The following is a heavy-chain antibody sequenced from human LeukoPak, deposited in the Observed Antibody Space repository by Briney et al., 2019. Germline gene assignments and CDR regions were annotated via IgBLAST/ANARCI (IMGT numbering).Heavy chain of an antibody. CDR3: ARGALGYCSSTTCSSAFDI. V-gene: IGHV4-34*01. Sequence: PSETLSLTCAVYGGSLSGYYWSWIRQPPGKGLEWIGEINHSGSTNYNPSLKSRVTISLDTSKHQFSLKLSSVTAADTAVYYCARGALGYCSSTTCSSAFDIWGQGTRVTVSS. CDR1: GGSLSGYY. J-gene: IGHJ3*02. CDR2: INHSGST. D-gene: IGHD2-2*01.